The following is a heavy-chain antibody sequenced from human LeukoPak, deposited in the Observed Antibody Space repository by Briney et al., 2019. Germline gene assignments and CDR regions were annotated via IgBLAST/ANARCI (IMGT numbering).Heavy chain of an antibody. Sequence: GGSLGLSCAASGFTFSNYDIHWVRQAPGKGLEWVAFIRYDGSNKYYADSVKGRFPISRDNSKNTLYLQMNSLRAEDTAVYYCAKGGSSAWYYFDYWGQGTLVTVSS. V-gene: IGHV3-30*02. J-gene: IGHJ4*02. CDR2: IRYDGSNK. CDR3: AKGGSSAWYYFDY. CDR1: GFTFSNYD. D-gene: IGHD6-19*01.